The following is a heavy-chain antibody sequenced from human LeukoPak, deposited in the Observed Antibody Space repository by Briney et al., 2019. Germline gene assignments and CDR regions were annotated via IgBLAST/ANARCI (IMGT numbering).Heavy chain of an antibody. D-gene: IGHD1-26*01. CDR1: GFTFSSYN. Sequence: PGGSLRLSCVASGFTFSSYNINWVRQPPGKGLEWIGNIYYSGNTYYNPSLKSRVSISVDTSESRFSLRLTSVTAADTAVYYCARQLTGSYEHDFWGQRTLVTVSS. V-gene: IGHV4-39*01. CDR3: ARQLTGSYEHDF. CDR2: IYYSGNT. J-gene: IGHJ4*02.